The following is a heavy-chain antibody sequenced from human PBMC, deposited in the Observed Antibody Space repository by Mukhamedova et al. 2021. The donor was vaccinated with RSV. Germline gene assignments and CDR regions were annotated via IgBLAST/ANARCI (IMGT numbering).Heavy chain of an antibody. J-gene: IGHJ2*01. CDR2: WGTT. CDR3: ARDPMTHGYFDL. V-gene: IGHV3-66*03. Sequence: WGTTYYADSVKGRFTISRDNSKNTLYLQMNSLRAEDTAVYYCARDPMTHGYFDLWGRGTLVTVSS.